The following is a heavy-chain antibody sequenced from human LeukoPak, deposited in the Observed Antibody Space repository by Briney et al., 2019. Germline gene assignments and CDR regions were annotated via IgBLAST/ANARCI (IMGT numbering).Heavy chain of an antibody. V-gene: IGHV3-23*01. CDR3: ARDVSEDYRVWGSYRSDS. Sequence: GGSLRLSCETSGFTFSSYAMSWVRQAPGKGLEWVSSVTGSGGTTYYADSMKGRFTISRDHSKNTLYLQMNSLRAEDTAVYYCARDVSEDYRVWGSYRSDSWGQGTLVTVSS. J-gene: IGHJ4*02. D-gene: IGHD3-16*02. CDR1: GFTFSSYA. CDR2: VTGSGGTT.